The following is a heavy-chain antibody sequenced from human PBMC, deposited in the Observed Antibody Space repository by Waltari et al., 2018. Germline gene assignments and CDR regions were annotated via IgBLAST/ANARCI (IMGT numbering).Heavy chain of an antibody. CDR2: INAGNGNT. CDR1: GYPFTSYA. Sequence: QVQLVQSGAEVKKPGASVKVSCKASGYPFTSYAMHWVRQPPGQRLEWMGWINAGNGNTKYSQKFQGRVTITRDTSASTAYMELSSLRSEDTAVYYCARRIVVVVAAAGFDYWGQGTLVTVSS. V-gene: IGHV1-3*01. CDR3: ARRIVVVVAAAGFDY. J-gene: IGHJ4*02. D-gene: IGHD2-15*01.